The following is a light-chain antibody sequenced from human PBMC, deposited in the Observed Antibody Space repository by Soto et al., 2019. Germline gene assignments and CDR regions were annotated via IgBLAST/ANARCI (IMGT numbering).Light chain of an antibody. V-gene: IGKV1-5*03. CDR3: EQYNRYWT. CDR1: QSISSW. J-gene: IGKJ1*01. Sequence: DSQRTQSPSTLSASVGDRVTITCRASQSISSWLAWYQQKPGKAPKLLIYKASSLESGVPSRFSGSGSGTEFTLPISSLQPDDFATYYCEQYNRYWTFGQGTRVEIK. CDR2: KAS.